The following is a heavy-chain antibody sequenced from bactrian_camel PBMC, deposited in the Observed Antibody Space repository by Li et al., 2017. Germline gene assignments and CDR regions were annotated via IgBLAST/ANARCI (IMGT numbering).Heavy chain of an antibody. V-gene: IGHV3S45*01. CDR2: IRRDGGET. J-gene: IGHJ4*01. Sequence: HVQLVESGGGSVQAGGSLRLSCKVSGHSRGSNSVGWYRLPPGRAPAEREGIAAIRRDGGETWYAASVKGRFTMSRDNAKNTVTLQMNSLKSEDTALYYCAAGSMSWADTAYKLWGQGTQVTVS. CDR3: AAGSMSWADTAYKL. D-gene: IGHD5*01. CDR1: GHSRGSNS.